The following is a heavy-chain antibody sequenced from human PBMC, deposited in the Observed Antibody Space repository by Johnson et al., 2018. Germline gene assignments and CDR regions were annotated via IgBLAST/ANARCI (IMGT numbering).Heavy chain of an antibody. CDR2: ISYDGSNK. CDR1: GFTFSSYG. V-gene: IGHV3-30*18. D-gene: IGHD5-12*01. CDR3: AKDGDSGYDSTGEDYYYYMDV. Sequence: VQLVQSGGGLVKPGRSLRLSCTASGFTFSSYGMHWVRQAPGKGLEWVAVISYDGSNKYYADSVKGRFTISRDNSKNTLYLQMNSLRAEDTAGYYCAKDGDSGYDSTGEDYYYYMDVWGKGTTVTVSS. J-gene: IGHJ6*03.